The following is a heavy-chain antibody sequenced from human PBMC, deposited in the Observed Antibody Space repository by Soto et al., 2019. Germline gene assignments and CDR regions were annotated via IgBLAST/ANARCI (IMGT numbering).Heavy chain of an antibody. J-gene: IGHJ4*02. Sequence: QVLLVQSGAEVKKPGSSVKISCKASGGSFGNSAINWVRQTPGQGLEWLGGFIPVYRTLNYAQKFQGRATITADESTGTAYMTLSSLASNDTAVYYCATGVIWIGYFTVDSWGQGTRVTVSS. CDR1: GGSFGNSA. V-gene: IGHV1-69*01. CDR3: ATGVIWIGYFTVDS. CDR2: FIPVYRTL. D-gene: IGHD3-3*01.